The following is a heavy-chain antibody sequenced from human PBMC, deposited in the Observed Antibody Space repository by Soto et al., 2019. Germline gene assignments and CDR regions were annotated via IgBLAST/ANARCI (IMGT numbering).Heavy chain of an antibody. CDR1: GGSFSSYY. J-gene: IGHJ6*02. CDR2: IYYSGRT. CDR3: AREAYCSSTSCHRGAYYYYGMDV. Sequence: PSETLSLTCTVSGGSFSSYYWSWIRQPPGKGLEWIGHIYYSGRTNYNPSLKSRVTISGDTSKNQLSLKLSSVTAADTAVYYCAREAYCSSTSCHRGAYYYYGMDVWGQGTTVTVSS. V-gene: IGHV4-59*01. D-gene: IGHD2-2*02.